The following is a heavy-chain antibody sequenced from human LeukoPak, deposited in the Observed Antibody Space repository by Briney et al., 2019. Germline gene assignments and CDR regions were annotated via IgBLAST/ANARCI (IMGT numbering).Heavy chain of an antibody. CDR1: GYSFTSFG. CDR3: VRDLGVDTSMIFFDF. D-gene: IGHD5-18*01. Sequence: GASVKVSCKASGYSFTSFGISWVRQAPGQGLEWMGWSSAYNGNTNYVQKFQGRVTMTTDTSTSTAYMELRSLRSGDTAVFYCVRDLGVDTSMIFFDFWGQGTLVTVSS. CDR2: SSAYNGNT. V-gene: IGHV1-18*01. J-gene: IGHJ4*02.